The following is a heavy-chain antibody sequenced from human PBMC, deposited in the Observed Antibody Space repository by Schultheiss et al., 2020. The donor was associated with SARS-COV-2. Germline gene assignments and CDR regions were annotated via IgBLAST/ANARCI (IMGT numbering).Heavy chain of an antibody. CDR3: ARTPLGCSSTSCRPYYYYYGMDV. V-gene: IGHV3-33*01. CDR1: GFTLSGYG. CDR2: IWYDGSNK. J-gene: IGHJ6*02. D-gene: IGHD2-2*01. Sequence: GESLKISCAASGFTLSGYGMHWVRQAPGKGLEWVAVIWYDGSNKYYADSVKGRFTISRDNSKNTLYLQMNSLRAEDTAVYYCARTPLGCSSTSCRPYYYYYGMDVWGQGTTVTVSS.